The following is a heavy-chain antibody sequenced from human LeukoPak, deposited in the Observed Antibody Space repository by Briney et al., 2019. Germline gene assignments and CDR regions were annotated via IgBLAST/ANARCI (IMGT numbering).Heavy chain of an antibody. CDR3: TTDFEDYYDSSGYYPGYFDY. J-gene: IGHJ4*02. CDR2: IKSKTDGGTT. CDR1: GFTFNTYA. Sequence: GGSLRLSCAASGFTFNTYAMSWVRQSPGKGLEWVGRIKSKTDGGTTDYAAPVKGRFTISRDDSKNTLYLQMNSLKTEDTAVYYCTTDFEDYYDSSGYYPGYFDYWGQGTLVTVSS. V-gene: IGHV3-15*01. D-gene: IGHD3-22*01.